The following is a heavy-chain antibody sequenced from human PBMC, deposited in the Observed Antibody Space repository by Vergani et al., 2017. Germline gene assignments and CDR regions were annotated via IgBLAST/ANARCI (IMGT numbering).Heavy chain of an antibody. Sequence: QVQLVESGGGSVKPGGSLRLSCAASGFTFSDYYMSLIRPAPGKGLEWVSYISSSGSTTYYANSVKGRVTISRDNHKNSLSLQMNSLRAEDTAVYYCARAGGFGWQSDYWGQGTLVTVSS. D-gene: IGHD3-10*01. CDR3: ARAGGFGWQSDY. J-gene: IGHJ4*02. V-gene: IGHV3-11*01. CDR2: ISSSGSTT. CDR1: GFTFSDYY.